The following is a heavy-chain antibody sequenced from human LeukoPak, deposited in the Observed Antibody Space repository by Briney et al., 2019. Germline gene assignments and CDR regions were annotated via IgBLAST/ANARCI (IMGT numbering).Heavy chain of an antibody. CDR2: ISFSGANT. J-gene: IGHJ3*01. D-gene: IGHD5-24*01. CDR3: ARDIQLST. V-gene: IGHV3-23*01. Sequence: GGSLRLSCAASGFTFSDSALSWVGQPPGKGLEWVSLISFSGANTYYADSVKGRFTISRDNSKDTLYLLMNSLRAEDTAIYYCARDIQLSTWGLGTMVTVSS. CDR1: GFTFSDSA.